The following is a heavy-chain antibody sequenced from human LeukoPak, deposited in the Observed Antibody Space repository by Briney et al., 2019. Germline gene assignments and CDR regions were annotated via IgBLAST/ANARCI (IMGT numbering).Heavy chain of an antibody. CDR1: GFSFSSYW. CDR2: IKYDGSEK. D-gene: IGHD5-18*01. CDR3: SRGGYHRSSYYFDS. V-gene: IGHV3-7*01. Sequence: GGSLRLSCAASGFSFSSYWMTWVRQAPRKGLEWVANIKYDGSEKYYVDSVEGRFAISRDNANNLLFLQMYSVTADDAAVYYCSRGGYHRSSYYFDSWGQGTQVTVSS. J-gene: IGHJ4*02.